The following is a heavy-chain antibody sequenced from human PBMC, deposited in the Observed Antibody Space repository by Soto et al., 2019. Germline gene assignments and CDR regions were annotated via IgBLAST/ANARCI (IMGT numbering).Heavy chain of an antibody. CDR2: TSYDGSNK. V-gene: IGHV3-33*05. CDR1: GFTFRSYV. J-gene: IGHJ1*01. Sequence: QVQLVESGGGVVQPGTSLRLSCVGSGFTFRSYVIHWVRQAPGKGLEWVALTSYDGSNKDYGDSVKGRFTISRDNSRNTGDLQMGRLRREDTALYFCARWGTKGGFDGWGQGTLVSVSS. D-gene: IGHD3-16*01. CDR3: ARWGTKGGFDG.